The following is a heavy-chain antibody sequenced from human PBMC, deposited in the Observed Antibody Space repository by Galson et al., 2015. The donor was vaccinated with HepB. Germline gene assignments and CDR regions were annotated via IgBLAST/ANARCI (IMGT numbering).Heavy chain of an antibody. V-gene: IGHV4-30-4*01. CDR2: IYYSGST. Sequence: TLSLTCTVSGGSISSGDYYWSWIRQPPGKGLEWIGYIYYSGSTYYNPSLKSRVTISVDTSKNQFSLKLSSVTAADTAVYYCARDLGDSSGWYSGGRYFDYWGQGTLVTVSS. CDR1: GGSISSGDYY. D-gene: IGHD6-19*01. CDR3: ARDLGDSSGWYSGGRYFDY. J-gene: IGHJ4*02.